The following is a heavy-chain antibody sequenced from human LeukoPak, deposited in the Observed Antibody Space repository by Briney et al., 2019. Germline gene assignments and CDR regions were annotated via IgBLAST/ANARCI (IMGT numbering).Heavy chain of an antibody. CDR3: ARDLSYGNLYYYYYMDV. Sequence: SETLSLTCTVSTDSMSSYCWSWIRQPPEKGLEWIGCIYYSDRTNHNPSLKSRVTISVDTSKNQFSLKLSSVTAADTAVYYCARDLSYGNLYYYYYMDVWGKGTTVTISS. J-gene: IGHJ6*03. CDR2: IYYSDRT. V-gene: IGHV4-59*12. CDR1: TDSMSSYC. D-gene: IGHD5-18*01.